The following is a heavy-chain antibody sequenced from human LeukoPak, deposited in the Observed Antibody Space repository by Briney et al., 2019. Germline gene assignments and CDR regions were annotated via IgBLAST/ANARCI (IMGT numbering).Heavy chain of an antibody. CDR1: GGSISSYY. CDR2: IYYSGST. J-gene: IGHJ4*02. V-gene: IGHV4-59*01. D-gene: IGHD6-19*01. CDR3: AREVGYSSGWSTFDY. Sequence: SETLSLTCTVFGGSISSYYWSWIRQPPGKGLEWIGYIYYSGSTNYNPSLKSRVTISVDTSKNQFSLKLSSVTAADTAVYYCAREVGYSSGWSTFDYWGQGTLVTVSS.